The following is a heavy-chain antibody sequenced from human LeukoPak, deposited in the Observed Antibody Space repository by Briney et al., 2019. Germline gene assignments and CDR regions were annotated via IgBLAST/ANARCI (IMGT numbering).Heavy chain of an antibody. J-gene: IGHJ5*02. CDR1: GFTFSSYE. Sequence: GGSLRLSCAASGFTFSSYEMNWVRQAPGKGLEWVSYISSSGSTIYYADSVKGRFTISRDNAKNSLYLQMNSLRAEDTAVYYCARQPRISSWYVPHWFDPWGQGTLVTVSS. D-gene: IGHD6-13*01. CDR2: ISSSGSTI. CDR3: ARQPRISSWYVPHWFDP. V-gene: IGHV3-48*03.